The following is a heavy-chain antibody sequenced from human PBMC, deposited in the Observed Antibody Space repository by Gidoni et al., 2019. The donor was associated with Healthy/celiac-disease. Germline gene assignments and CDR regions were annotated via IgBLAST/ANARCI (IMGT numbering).Heavy chain of an antibody. V-gene: IGHV3-9*01. J-gene: IGHJ4*02. D-gene: IGHD6-13*01. CDR3: AKDQQLVPYYFDY. Sequence: GRFTISRDNAKNSLYLQMNSLRAEDTALYYCAKDQQLVPYYFDYWGQGTLVTVSS.